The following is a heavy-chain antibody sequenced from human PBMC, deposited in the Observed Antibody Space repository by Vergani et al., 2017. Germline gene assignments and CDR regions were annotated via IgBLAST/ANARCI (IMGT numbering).Heavy chain of an antibody. CDR2: IYYSGST. D-gene: IGHD2-2*01. Sequence: QLQLQESGPGLVKPSETLSLTCTVSGGSISSYYWSWIRQPPGKGLEWIGYIYYSGSTNYNPSLKSRVTISVDTSKNQFSLKLSSVTAADTAVYYCAGDTVYCSSTSCERGWFDPWGQGTLVTVSS. J-gene: IGHJ5*02. V-gene: IGHV4-59*01. CDR3: AGDTVYCSSTSCERGWFDP. CDR1: GGSISSYY.